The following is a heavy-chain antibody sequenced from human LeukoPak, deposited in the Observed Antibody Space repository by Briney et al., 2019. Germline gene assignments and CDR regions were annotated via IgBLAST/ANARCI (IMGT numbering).Heavy chain of an antibody. V-gene: IGHV3-23*01. CDR3: AKDRIAVAGTSFGY. CDR2: ISGSGGST. J-gene: IGHJ4*02. Sequence: ETLSLTCTVSGGSISSYYWSWVRQAPGKGLEWVSAISGSGGSTYYADSVKGRFTISRDNSKNTLYLQMNSLRAEDTAVYYCAKDRIAVAGTSFGYWGQGTLVTVSS. CDR1: GGSISSYY. D-gene: IGHD6-19*01.